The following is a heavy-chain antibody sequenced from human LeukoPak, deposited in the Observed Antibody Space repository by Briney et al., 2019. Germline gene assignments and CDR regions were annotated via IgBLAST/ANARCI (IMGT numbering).Heavy chain of an antibody. V-gene: IGHV4-59*01. Sequence: NPSETLSLTCTVSGGSISSYYWSWIRQPPGKGLEWIEYIYYSGSTNFNPSLKSRVTISVDTSRNQFSLKLSSVTAADTAVYYCARANLGGRGKYNWFDPWGQGTLVTVSS. D-gene: IGHD1-26*01. CDR3: ARANLGGRGKYNWFDP. CDR1: GGSISSYY. J-gene: IGHJ5*02. CDR2: IYYSGST.